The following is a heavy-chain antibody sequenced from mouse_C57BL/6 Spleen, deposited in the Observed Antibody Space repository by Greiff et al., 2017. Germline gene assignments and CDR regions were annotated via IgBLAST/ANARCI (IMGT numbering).Heavy chain of an antibody. V-gene: IGHV1-80*01. CDR2: IYPGDGDT. CDR3: ARSEWGGYFDY. J-gene: IGHJ2*01. CDR1: GYAFSSYW. Sequence: QVQLQQSGAELVKPGASVKISCKASGYAFSSYWMNWVKQRPGKGLEWIGQIYPGDGDTNYNGKFKGKATLTADKSSSTAYMQLSSLTSEDSAVNFWARSEWGGYFDYWGQGTTRTVSS.